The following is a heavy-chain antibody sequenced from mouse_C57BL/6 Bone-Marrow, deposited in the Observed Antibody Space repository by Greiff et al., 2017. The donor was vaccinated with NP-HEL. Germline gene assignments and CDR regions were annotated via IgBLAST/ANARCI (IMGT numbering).Heavy chain of an antibody. CDR2: LWSGGST. J-gene: IGHJ3*01. V-gene: IGHV2-2*01. Sequence: VQLQQSGPGLVQPSQSLSITCTVSGFSLPSYGVHWVRQSPGKGLEWLGVLWSGGSTDYNAAFISRLSISKDNSKSQVFFKMNRLQADDTAIYYCARSITTVVENAYWGQGTLVTVSA. CDR3: ARSITTVVENAY. D-gene: IGHD1-1*01. CDR1: GFSLPSYG.